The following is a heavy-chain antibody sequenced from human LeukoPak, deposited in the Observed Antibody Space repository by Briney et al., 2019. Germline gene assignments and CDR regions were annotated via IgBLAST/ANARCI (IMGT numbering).Heavy chain of an antibody. Sequence: GGSLRLSCAASGFTFSTYGMHWVRQAPGQGLEWVAIIWYDGSDKYYADSVKGRFAISRDNSKNTLYLHMNSLKVEDTAVYFCAREGGQQLGSFDYWGQGTVVTVSS. J-gene: IGHJ4*02. V-gene: IGHV3-33*01. CDR2: IWYDGSDK. D-gene: IGHD6-13*01. CDR1: GFTFSTYG. CDR3: AREGGQQLGSFDY.